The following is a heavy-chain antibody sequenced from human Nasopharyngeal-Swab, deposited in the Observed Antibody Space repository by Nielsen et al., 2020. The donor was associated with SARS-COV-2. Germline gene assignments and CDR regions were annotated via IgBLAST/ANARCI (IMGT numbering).Heavy chain of an antibody. V-gene: IGHV3-74*01. D-gene: IGHD1-20*01. CDR1: GFTFSSYW. CDR3: ARGRYNWNVNNWFDP. Sequence: GESLKISCAASGFTFSSYWMHWVRQAPGKGLVWVSRINSDGSSTSYADSVKGRFTISRDNAENTLYLQMNSLRAEDTAVYYCARGRYNWNVNNWFDPWGQGTLVTVSS. J-gene: IGHJ5*02. CDR2: INSDGSST.